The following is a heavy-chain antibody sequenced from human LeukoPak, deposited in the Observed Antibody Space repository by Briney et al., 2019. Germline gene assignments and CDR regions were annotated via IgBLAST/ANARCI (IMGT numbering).Heavy chain of an antibody. D-gene: IGHD2-15*01. CDR3: ARDVGAYCSGGSCHSDY. Sequence: AAVKVSCKASGYTFTRYGTCWGRQAPQPRVKWMGWISAYNGNTNNAQKLQGRVTMTTDTSTSTAYMELRNLRSNDTAVYYCARDVGAYCSGGSCHSDYWGQGTLVTVSS. V-gene: IGHV1-18*01. J-gene: IGHJ4*02. CDR1: GYTFTRYG. CDR2: ISAYNGNT.